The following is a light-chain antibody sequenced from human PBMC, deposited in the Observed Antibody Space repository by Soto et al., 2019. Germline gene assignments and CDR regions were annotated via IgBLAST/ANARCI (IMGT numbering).Light chain of an antibody. Sequence: EIVLTQSPGTQSLSPGERATLSCRASQSVSSSYLAWYQQKPGQAPRLLIYGASSRATGIPDRFSDSGSGTDFTIAISRVEPEDFAVYYCQQYGGSPYTFGQGTELEIK. CDR2: GAS. V-gene: IGKV3-20*01. CDR3: QQYGGSPYT. J-gene: IGKJ2*01. CDR1: QSVSSSY.